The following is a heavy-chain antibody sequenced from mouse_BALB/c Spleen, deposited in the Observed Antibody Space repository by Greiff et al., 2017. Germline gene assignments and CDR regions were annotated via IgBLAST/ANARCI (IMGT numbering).Heavy chain of an antibody. D-gene: IGHD2-3*01. CDR3: ARHDGQRPYFDV. J-gene: IGHJ1*01. Sequence: EVKLMESGGGLVKPGGSLKLSCAASGFAFSSYDMSWVRQTPEKRLEWVAYISSGGGSTYYPDTVKGRFTISRDNAKNTLYLQMSSLKSEDTAMYYCARHDGQRPYFDVWGAGTTVTVSS. CDR1: GFAFSSYD. CDR2: ISSGGGST. V-gene: IGHV5-12-1*01.